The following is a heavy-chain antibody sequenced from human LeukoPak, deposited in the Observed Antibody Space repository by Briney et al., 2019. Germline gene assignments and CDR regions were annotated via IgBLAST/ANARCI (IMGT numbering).Heavy chain of an antibody. CDR2: INHSGST. V-gene: IGHV4-34*01. D-gene: IGHD3-3*01. Sequence: SETLSLTCTVSGGSIGTYYWSWIRQPPGKGLEWIGEINHSGSTNYNPSLKSRVTISVDTSKNQFSLKLSSVTAADTAVYYCARGGRDYDFWSGYYLGTRYFDYWGQGTLVTVSS. CDR1: GGSIGTYY. CDR3: ARGGRDYDFWSGYYLGTRYFDY. J-gene: IGHJ4*02.